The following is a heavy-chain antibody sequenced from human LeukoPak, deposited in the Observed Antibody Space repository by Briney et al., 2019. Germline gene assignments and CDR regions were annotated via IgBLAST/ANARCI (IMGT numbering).Heavy chain of an antibody. Sequence: PGGTLRLSCAASGFTFSNYGMTWIRQPPGKGLEWIGSIYYSGSTHYSPSLKSRVTISVDMSKNQFSLKLSSVTAADTAIYYCARDASRIQLWPLWGQGTLVTVSS. CDR3: ARDASRIQLWPL. CDR1: GFTFSNYG. D-gene: IGHD5-18*01. CDR2: IYYSGST. V-gene: IGHV4-39*07. J-gene: IGHJ4*02.